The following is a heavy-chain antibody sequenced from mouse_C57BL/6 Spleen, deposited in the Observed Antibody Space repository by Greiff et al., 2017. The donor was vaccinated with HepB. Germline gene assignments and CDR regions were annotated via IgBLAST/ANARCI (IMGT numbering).Heavy chain of an antibody. D-gene: IGHD2-4*01. V-gene: IGHV5-6*02. Sequence: DVMLVESGGDLVKPGGSLKLSCAASGFTFSSYGMSWVRQTPDKRLEWVATISSGGSYTYYPDSVKGRFTISRDNAKNTLYLQMSSLKSEDTAMYYCARPYDYDGAWFAYWGQGTLVTVSA. J-gene: IGHJ3*01. CDR3: ARPYDYDGAWFAY. CDR2: ISSGGSYT. CDR1: GFTFSSYG.